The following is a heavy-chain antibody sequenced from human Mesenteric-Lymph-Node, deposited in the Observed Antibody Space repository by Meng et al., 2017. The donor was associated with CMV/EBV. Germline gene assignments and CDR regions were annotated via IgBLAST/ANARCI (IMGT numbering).Heavy chain of an antibody. D-gene: IGHD5-12*01. CDR3: AKDLGWEVATIGAFDY. Sequence: LSLTCAASGFTFSSYGMHWVRQAPGKGLEWVAVIWYDGSNKYYADSVKGRFTISRDNSKNTLYLQMNSLRAEDTAVYYCAKDLGWEVATIGAFDYWGQGTLVTVSS. V-gene: IGHV3-33*06. J-gene: IGHJ4*02. CDR1: GFTFSSYG. CDR2: IWYDGSNK.